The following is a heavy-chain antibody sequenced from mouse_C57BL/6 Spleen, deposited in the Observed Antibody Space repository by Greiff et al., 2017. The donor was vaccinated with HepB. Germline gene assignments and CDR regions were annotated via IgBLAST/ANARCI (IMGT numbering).Heavy chain of an antibody. CDR3: ARHEDYDSFDY. CDR1: GFTFSSYT. J-gene: IGHJ2*01. D-gene: IGHD2-4*01. Sequence: DVKLVESGGGLVKPGGSLKLSCAASGFTFSSYTMSWVRQTPEKRLEWVATISGGGGNTYYPDSVKGRFTISRDNAKNTLYLQMSSLRSEDTALYYCARHEDYDSFDYWGQGTTLTVSS. CDR2: ISGGGGNT. V-gene: IGHV5-9*01.